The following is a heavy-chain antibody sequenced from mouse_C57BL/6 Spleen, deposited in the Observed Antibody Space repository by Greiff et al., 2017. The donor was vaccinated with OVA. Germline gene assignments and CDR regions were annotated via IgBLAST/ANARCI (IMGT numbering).Heavy chain of an antibody. Sequence: EVQLVESGGGLVKPGGSLKLSCAASGFTFSSYAMSWVRQTPEKRLEWVATISDGGSYTYYPDNVKGRFTISRDNAKNNLYLQMSHLKSEDTAMYYCARAPTIVTTRYFDYWGQGTTLTVSS. V-gene: IGHV5-4*01. CDR1: GFTFSSYA. CDR3: ARAPTIVTTRYFDY. J-gene: IGHJ2*01. D-gene: IGHD2-5*01. CDR2: ISDGGSYT.